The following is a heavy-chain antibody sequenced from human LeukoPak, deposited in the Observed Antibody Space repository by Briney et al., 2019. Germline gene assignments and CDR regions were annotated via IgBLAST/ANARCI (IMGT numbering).Heavy chain of an antibody. D-gene: IGHD2-2*01. V-gene: IGHV3-30-3*01. CDR1: GFTFSSYA. Sequence: GGSLRLSCAASGFTFSSYAMHWVRQAPGKGLEWVAVISYDGSNKYYADSVKGRFTISRDNSKNTLYLQMNSLRAEDTAVYYCAAVVVPAASGFDYWGQGTLVAVSS. CDR3: AAVVVPAASGFDY. CDR2: ISYDGSNK. J-gene: IGHJ4*02.